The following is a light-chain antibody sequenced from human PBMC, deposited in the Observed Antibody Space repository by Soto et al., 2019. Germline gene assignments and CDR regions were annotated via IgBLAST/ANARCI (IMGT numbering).Light chain of an antibody. CDR2: GAS. CDR3: QQYDTSPLT. J-gene: IGKJ4*01. V-gene: IGKV3-15*01. CDR1: QSVSSN. Sequence: EIVMTQSPATLSVSPGERATLSCRASQSVSSNLAWYQQKPGQAPRLLIYGASTRATGIPARFSGSGSGTEFTLTIRSLQSEDFAVYDCQQYDTSPLTFGGGTKVDIK.